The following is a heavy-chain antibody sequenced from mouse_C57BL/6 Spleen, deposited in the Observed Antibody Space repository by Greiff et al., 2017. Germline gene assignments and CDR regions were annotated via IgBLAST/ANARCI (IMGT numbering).Heavy chain of an antibody. CDR3: AIDDYDGAY. Sequence: EVQLQQSGPGLVKPSQSLSLTCSVTGYSITSGYYWNWIRQFPGNKLEWMGYISYDGSNNYNPSLKNRISITRDTSKNQFFLKLNSVTTEDTATYYCAIDDYDGAYWGQGTLVTVSA. CDR2: ISYDGSN. V-gene: IGHV3-6*01. D-gene: IGHD2-4*01. J-gene: IGHJ3*01. CDR1: GYSITSGYY.